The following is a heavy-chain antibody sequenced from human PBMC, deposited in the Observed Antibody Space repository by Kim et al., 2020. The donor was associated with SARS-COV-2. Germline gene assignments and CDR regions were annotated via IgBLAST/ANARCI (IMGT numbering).Heavy chain of an antibody. D-gene: IGHD2-15*01. CDR2: IKSKTDGGTT. J-gene: IGHJ5*02. V-gene: IGHV3-15*01. CDR3: TGGSSGGVDIVALGWFDP. CDR1: GFTFSNAW. Sequence: GGSLRLSCAASGFTFSNAWMSWVRQAPGKGLEWVGRIKSKTDGGTTDYAAPVKGRFTISRDDSKNTLYLQMNSLKTEDTAVYYCTGGSSGGVDIVALGWFDPWGQGTLVTVSS.